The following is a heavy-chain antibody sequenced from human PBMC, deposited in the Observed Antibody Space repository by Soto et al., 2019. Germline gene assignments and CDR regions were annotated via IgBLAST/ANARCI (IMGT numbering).Heavy chain of an antibody. V-gene: IGHV3-30*18. CDR1: GFTFSSYG. CDR3: AKGMGGYSHAFDI. CDR2: ISYDGSNK. J-gene: IGHJ3*02. Sequence: QVQLVESGGGVVQPGRSLRLSCAASGFTFSSYGMHWVRQAPGKGLEWVAVISYDGSNKYYADSVKGRFTISRDSSKNTLYLPMNSLRVEDTAVYYCAKGMGGYSHAFDIWGQGTMVTVSS. D-gene: IGHD3-22*01.